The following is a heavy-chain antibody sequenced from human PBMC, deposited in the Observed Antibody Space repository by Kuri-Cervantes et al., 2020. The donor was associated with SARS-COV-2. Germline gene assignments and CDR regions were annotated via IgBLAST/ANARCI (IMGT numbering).Heavy chain of an antibody. CDR1: GYTLTELS. V-gene: IGHV1-24*01. Sequence: ASVKVSCKVSGYTLTELSMHWVRQAPGKGLEWMGGFDPEDGETTYAQKFQGRVTMTEDTSTDTAYMELSSLRSEDTAVYYCATAPDLAYRTTGLTRPGGMDVWGKGTTVTVSS. CDR3: ATAPDLAYRTTGLTRPGGMDV. J-gene: IGHJ6*03. CDR2: FDPEDGET. D-gene: IGHD1-1*01.